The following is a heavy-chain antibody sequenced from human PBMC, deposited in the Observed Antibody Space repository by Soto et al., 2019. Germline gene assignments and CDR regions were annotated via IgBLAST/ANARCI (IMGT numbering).Heavy chain of an antibody. V-gene: IGHV1-18*01. Sequence: GASVKVSCKASGYTFTRSGISWARQAPGQGPEWMGWISSYNGDTNYAQTFQGRVTMTTDTSTSTAYMELRSLRSGDTAVYYCARDGIVLVPAASDWLYYFDYWGQGTLVTVSS. CDR3: ARDGIVLVPAASDWLYYFDY. CDR2: ISSYNGDT. J-gene: IGHJ4*02. CDR1: GYTFTRSG. D-gene: IGHD2-2*01.